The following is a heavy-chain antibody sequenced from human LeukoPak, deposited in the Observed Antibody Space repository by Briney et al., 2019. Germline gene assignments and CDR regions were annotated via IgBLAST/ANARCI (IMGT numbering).Heavy chain of an antibody. CDR3: ARYCSSTSCYQYFQH. V-gene: IGHV4-39*07. CDR2: IYHSGST. Sequence: SETLSLTCTVSGGSISSSSYYRGWIRQPPGKGLEWIGSIYHSGSTYYNPSLKSRVTISVDTSKNQFSLKLSSVTAADTAVYYCARYCSSTSCYQYFQHWGQGTLVTVSS. CDR1: GGSISSSSYY. J-gene: IGHJ1*01. D-gene: IGHD2-2*01.